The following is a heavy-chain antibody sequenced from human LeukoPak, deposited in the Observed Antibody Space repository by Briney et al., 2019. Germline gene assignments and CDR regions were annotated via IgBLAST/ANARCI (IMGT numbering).Heavy chain of an antibody. CDR2: INHQGSYK. J-gene: IGHJ4*02. Sequence: GGSLRLSCAASGFAFSIYWMIWVRQAPGKGLEWVANINHQGSYKWYVDSVKGRFTIARDNTENSLSLHMTSLRVEDTAVYHGARSDSIGSVDYWGQGTLITVSS. D-gene: IGHD2-21*01. CDR1: GFAFSIYW. V-gene: IGHV3-7*01. CDR3: ARSDSIGSVDY.